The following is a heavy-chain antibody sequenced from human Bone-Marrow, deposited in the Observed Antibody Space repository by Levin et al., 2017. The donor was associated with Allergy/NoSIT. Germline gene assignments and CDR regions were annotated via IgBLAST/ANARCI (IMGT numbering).Heavy chain of an antibody. CDR2: ISTSGTTI. D-gene: IGHD2-15*01. CDR1: GFTFSDYY. Sequence: GESLKISCAASGFTFSDYYMSWIRQAPGKGLEWLSYISTSGTTIYYADSVEGRFTISRDNAKNSLYLQINSLRAEDTAVYHCARYRLGYCSGGSCYSAYYYYGMDVWGQGTTVTVSS. J-gene: IGHJ6*02. CDR3: ARYRLGYCSGGSCYSAYYYYGMDV. V-gene: IGHV3-11*01.